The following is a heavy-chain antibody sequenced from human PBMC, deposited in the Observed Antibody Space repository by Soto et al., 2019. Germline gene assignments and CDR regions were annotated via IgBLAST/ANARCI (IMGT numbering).Heavy chain of an antibody. Sequence: ASETLSLTCTVSGGSISSGGYYWSWIRQHPGKGLEWIGYIYYSGSTYYNPSLKSRVTISVDTSKNQFSLKLSSVTAADTAVYYCARDSGYHQPPYYYYCMDVRGQGTTVTVSS. J-gene: IGHJ6*02. D-gene: IGHD3-22*01. CDR2: IYYSGST. V-gene: IGHV4-31*03. CDR1: GGSISSGGYY. CDR3: ARDSGYHQPPYYYYCMDV.